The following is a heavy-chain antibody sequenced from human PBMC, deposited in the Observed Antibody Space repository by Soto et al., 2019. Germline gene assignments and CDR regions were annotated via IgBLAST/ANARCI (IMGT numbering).Heavy chain of an antibody. J-gene: IGHJ4*02. CDR2: ISYDGSNK. V-gene: IGHV3-30-3*01. D-gene: IGHD4-17*01. CDR1: GFTFSSYA. CDR3: ARSRMTTVTPYYFDY. Sequence: QVQLVESGGGVVQPGRSPRLSCAASGFTFSSYAMHWVRQAPGKGLEWVAVISYDGSNKYYADSVKGRFTISRDNSKNTLYLQMNSLRAEDTAVYYCARSRMTTVTPYYFDYWGQGTLVTVSS.